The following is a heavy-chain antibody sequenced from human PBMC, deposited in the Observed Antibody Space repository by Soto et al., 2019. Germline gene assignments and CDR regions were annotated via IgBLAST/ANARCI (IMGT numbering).Heavy chain of an antibody. V-gene: IGHV3-21*01. CDR1: GFTFSSYS. CDR2: ISSSSSYI. J-gene: IGHJ4*02. Sequence: GGSLRLSCAASGFTFSSYSMNWVRQAPGKGLEWVSSISSSSSYIYYADSVKGRFTISRDNAKNSLYLQMNSLRAEDTAVYYCATESEYSSSSIDYWGQGTLVTVS. CDR3: ATESEYSSSSIDY. D-gene: IGHD6-6*01.